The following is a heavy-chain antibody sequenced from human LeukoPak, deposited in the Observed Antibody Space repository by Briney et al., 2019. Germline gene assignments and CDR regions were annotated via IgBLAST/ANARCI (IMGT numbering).Heavy chain of an antibody. CDR1: GGTFSSYA. CDR3: ARVMSIIAAAGTNWFDP. V-gene: IGHV1-69*13. CDR2: IIPIFGTA. D-gene: IGHD6-13*01. J-gene: IGHJ5*02. Sequence: ASVKVSCKASGGTFSSYAISWVRQAPGQGLEWMGGIIPIFGTANYAQKFQGRVTITADESTSTAYMELSSLRSEDTAVYYCARVMSIIAAAGTNWFDPWGQGTLVTVSS.